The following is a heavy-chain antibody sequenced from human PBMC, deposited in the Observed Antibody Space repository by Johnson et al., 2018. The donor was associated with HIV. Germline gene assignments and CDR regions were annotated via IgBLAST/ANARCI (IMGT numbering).Heavy chain of an antibody. CDR3: ARARGLGGPGSPGAFDI. Sequence: VQLVESGGGVVRPGGSLRLSCAASGFTFDDYGMSWVRQAPGRGLEWVSGINWNGCGTDSADSLTGRFTISRDNAKDALYLQMNSLRVEDTALYYCARARGLGGPGSPGAFDIWGQGTMVTISS. J-gene: IGHJ3*02. D-gene: IGHD3-10*01. CDR1: GFTFDDYG. CDR2: INWNGCGT. V-gene: IGHV3-20*04.